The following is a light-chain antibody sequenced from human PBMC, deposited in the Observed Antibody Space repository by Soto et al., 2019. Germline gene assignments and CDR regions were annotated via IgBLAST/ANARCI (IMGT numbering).Light chain of an antibody. CDR1: SGSIASND. J-gene: IGLJ2*01. CDR3: QSYDSSTVV. V-gene: IGLV6-57*04. Sequence: NFMLTQPHSVSESPGMTVTISCTRSSGSIASNDVQWYQQRPGSAPTTVIYENNQRPSGVPDRFSGSTDGSSNSASLTISGLQTEDEADYYCQSYDSSTVVFGGGTKVTVL. CDR2: ENN.